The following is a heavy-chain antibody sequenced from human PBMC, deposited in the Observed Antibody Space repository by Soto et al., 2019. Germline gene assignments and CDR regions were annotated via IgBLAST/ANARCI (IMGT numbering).Heavy chain of an antibody. CDR2: IIPIFGTA. CDR3: ATYRVWFGEFLFDY. Sequence: SVKVSCKASGGTFSSYAISWVRQAPGQGLEWMGGIIPIFGTANYAQKLQGRVTMTTDTSTSTAYMGLRSLRSEDTAVYYCATYRVWFGEFLFDYWGQGTLVTVSS. V-gene: IGHV1-69*05. J-gene: IGHJ4*02. CDR1: GGTFSSYA. D-gene: IGHD3-10*01.